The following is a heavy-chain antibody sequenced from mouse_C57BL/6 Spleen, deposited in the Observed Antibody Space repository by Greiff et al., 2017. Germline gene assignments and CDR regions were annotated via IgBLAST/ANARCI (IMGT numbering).Heavy chain of an antibody. D-gene: IGHD2-4*01. CDR1: GYAFSSSW. Sequence: VQLQQSGPELVKPGASVKISCKASGYAFSSSWMNWVKQRPGKGLEWIGRIYPGDGATNYNGKFKGKATLTADKSSSTAYMQLSSLTSEDSAVYFCARVRDYNYFDYWGQGTTLTVSS. CDR3: ARVRDYNYFDY. V-gene: IGHV1-82*01. CDR2: IYPGDGAT. J-gene: IGHJ2*01.